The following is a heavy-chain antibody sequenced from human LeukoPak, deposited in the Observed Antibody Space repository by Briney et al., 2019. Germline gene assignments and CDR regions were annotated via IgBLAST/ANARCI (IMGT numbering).Heavy chain of an antibody. CDR1: GFTFDDHA. CDR3: ANGEMLGGLTGWSSK. Sequence: GGSLRLSCAASGFTFDDHAIHWVRQRPAKGLEWVSSMTWNGGSVGYAVSVQARFSIFKDNVKNLVFLYMDSLRAEETAFCYCANGEMLGGLTGWSSKWGQGTLLTV. D-gene: IGHD3-10*02. J-gene: IGHJ4*02. CDR2: MTWNGGSV. V-gene: IGHV3-9*01.